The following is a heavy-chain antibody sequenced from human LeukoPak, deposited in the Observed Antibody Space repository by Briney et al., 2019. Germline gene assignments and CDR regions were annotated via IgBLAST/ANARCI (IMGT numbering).Heavy chain of an antibody. J-gene: IGHJ4*02. D-gene: IGHD3-3*01. Sequence: GRSLRLSCEASGFTFSIFPMHWVRQAPGKGLEWVALISSGSEKYYADSVKGRFAISRDNSKNMLYLQMNSLRADDTAVYYCARDLELSAVYYFDSWGQGTLVIVSS. CDR3: ARDLELSAVYYFDS. CDR1: GFTFSIFP. V-gene: IGHV3-30*09. CDR2: ISSGSEK.